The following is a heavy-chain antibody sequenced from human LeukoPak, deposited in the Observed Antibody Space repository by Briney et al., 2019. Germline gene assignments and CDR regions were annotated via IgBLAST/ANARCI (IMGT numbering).Heavy chain of an antibody. V-gene: IGHV3-15*01. J-gene: IGHJ6*04. D-gene: IGHD3-16*01. CDR1: GFTFSSYW. CDR2: VKSIPDGGTI. CDR3: VTDHPMIPDYGMDV. Sequence: GGSLRLSCAASGFTFSSYWMSWVRQAPGQGLEWVGRVKSIPDGGTIDYAAPVKGRFTISRDDSKDTLYLQMNSLKTEDTALYYCVTDHPMIPDYGMDVWGKGTTVTVSS.